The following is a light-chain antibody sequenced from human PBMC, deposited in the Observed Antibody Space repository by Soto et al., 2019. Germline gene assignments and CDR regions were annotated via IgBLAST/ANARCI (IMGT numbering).Light chain of an antibody. CDR1: SSDVGAYNY. Sequence: QSVLTQPASVSGSPGQSITTSCSGTSSDVGAYNYVSWYQQHPGKAPKLMIYDVSNRPSGVSNRFSGSKSGNAASLIISGLQAEDEADYYCSSHTTSSTQVFGTGTKVTVL. CDR2: DVS. J-gene: IGLJ1*01. CDR3: SSHTTSSTQV. V-gene: IGLV2-14*03.